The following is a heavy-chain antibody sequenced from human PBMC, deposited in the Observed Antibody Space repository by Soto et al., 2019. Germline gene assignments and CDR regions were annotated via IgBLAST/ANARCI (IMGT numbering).Heavy chain of an antibody. Sequence: GASVKVSCKASGGTFSSYAISWVRQAPGQGLEWMGGIIAIFGTTNYSQKFQGRVTITRDTSASTAYMELSSLRSEDTAVYYCARARELDYGDLPDYWGQGTLVTVSS. J-gene: IGHJ4*02. CDR2: IIAIFGTT. D-gene: IGHD4-17*01. CDR1: GGTFSSYA. V-gene: IGHV1-69*05. CDR3: ARARELDYGDLPDY.